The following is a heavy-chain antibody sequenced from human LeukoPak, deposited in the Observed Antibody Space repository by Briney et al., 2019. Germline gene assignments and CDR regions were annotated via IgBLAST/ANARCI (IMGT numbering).Heavy chain of an antibody. CDR1: GYTFTNYG. CDR3: ATQDYYYYMDV. Sequence: ASVEVSCKASGYTFTNYGINWVRQAPGQGLEWMGWIRVFNGNTNYAQKLQGRVSMTTDTSTSTAYMELRSLRADDTAVYYCATQDYYYYMDVWGKGTTVTVSS. CDR2: IRVFNGNT. J-gene: IGHJ6*03. V-gene: IGHV1-18*01.